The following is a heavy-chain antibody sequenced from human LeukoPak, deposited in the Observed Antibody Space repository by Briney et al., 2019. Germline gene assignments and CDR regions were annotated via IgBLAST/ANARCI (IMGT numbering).Heavy chain of an antibody. D-gene: IGHD2-21*02. J-gene: IGHJ4*02. V-gene: IGHV1-24*01. CDR3: ATGDVVVTATPFDY. Sequence: ASVKVSCKVSGYTLTELSMHWVRQAPGKGLEWMGGFDPEDGGTIYAQKFQGRVTMTEDTSTDTAYMELSSLRSEDTAVYYCATGDVVVTATPFDYWGQGTLVAVSS. CDR2: FDPEDGGT. CDR1: GYTLTELS.